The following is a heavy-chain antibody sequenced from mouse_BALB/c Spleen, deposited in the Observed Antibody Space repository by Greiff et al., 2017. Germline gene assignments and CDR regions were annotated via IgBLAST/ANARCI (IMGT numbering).Heavy chain of an antibody. J-gene: IGHJ2*01. CDR1: GFTFSSYA. CDR2: ISSGGST. Sequence: EVQGVESGGGLVKPGGSLKLSCAASGFTFSSYAMSWVRQTPEKRLEWVASISSGGSTYYPDSVKGRFTISRDNARNILYLQMSSLRSEDTAMYYCARNYYGSILFFDYWGQGTTLTVSS. D-gene: IGHD1-1*01. CDR3: ARNYYGSILFFDY. V-gene: IGHV5-6-5*01.